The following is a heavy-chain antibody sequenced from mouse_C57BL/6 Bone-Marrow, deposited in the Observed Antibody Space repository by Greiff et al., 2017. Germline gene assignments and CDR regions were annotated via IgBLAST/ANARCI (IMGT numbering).Heavy chain of an antibody. J-gene: IGHJ2*01. CDR3: ARRIITAGVADY. V-gene: IGHV1-74*01. D-gene: IGHD1-1*01. CDR1: GYSFTSYW. Sequence: QVQLQQPGAELVKPGASVKVSCKASGYSFTSYWMHWVKQRHGQGLAWIGRIHPSDSDTNYNQKFKGKATLTVDKTSSTAYMQLSSLTSEDSAVYYCARRIITAGVADYWGQGTTLTVSS. CDR2: IHPSDSDT.